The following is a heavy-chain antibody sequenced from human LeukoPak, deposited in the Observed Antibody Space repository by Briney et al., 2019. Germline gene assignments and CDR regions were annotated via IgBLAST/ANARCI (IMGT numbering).Heavy chain of an antibody. Sequence: GGSLRLSCAASGFTFSSYWMHWVRQAPGKGLVWVSRINSDGSSTSYADSVKGRFTISRDNAKNTLYLQMNSLRAEDTAVYYCARLDSSGYYYYYGMDVWGQGTTVTVSS. CDR3: ARLDSSGYYYYYGMDV. CDR1: GFTFSSYW. V-gene: IGHV3-74*01. J-gene: IGHJ6*02. CDR2: INSDGSST. D-gene: IGHD3-22*01.